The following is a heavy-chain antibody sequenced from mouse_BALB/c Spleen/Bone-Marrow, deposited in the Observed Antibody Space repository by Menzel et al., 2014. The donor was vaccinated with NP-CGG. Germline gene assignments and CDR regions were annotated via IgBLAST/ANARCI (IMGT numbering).Heavy chain of an antibody. CDR3: ERLSYYGRFAY. CDR1: GFDFSRYW. CDR2: INPDSSTI. Sequence: EVKLQESGGGLVQPGGSLKLSCAASGFDFSRYWMSWVRQAPGKGLEWIGEINPDSSTINYTPSLKDKFIISRDNAKNTLYLQMSKVRSEDTALYYCERLSYYGRFAYWGQGTLVTASA. V-gene: IGHV4-1*02. J-gene: IGHJ3*01. D-gene: IGHD1-1*01.